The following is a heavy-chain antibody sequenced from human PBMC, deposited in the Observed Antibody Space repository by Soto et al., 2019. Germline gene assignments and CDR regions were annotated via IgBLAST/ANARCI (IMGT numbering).Heavy chain of an antibody. J-gene: IGHJ3*02. CDR2: ISAYNGNT. Sequence: ASVKVSCMASGYTVTSYGISWVRQAPGQGLEWMGWISAYNGNTNYAQKLQGRVTMTTDTSTSTAYMELRSLRSDDTAVYYCARALLVHDAFDIWVQGTMVTVSS. CDR3: ARALLVHDAFDI. CDR1: GYTVTSYG. D-gene: IGHD6-6*01. V-gene: IGHV1-18*01.